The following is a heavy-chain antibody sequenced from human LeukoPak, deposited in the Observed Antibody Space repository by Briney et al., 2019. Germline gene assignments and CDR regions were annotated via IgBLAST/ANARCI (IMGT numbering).Heavy chain of an antibody. D-gene: IGHD2-15*01. Sequence: GGSLRLSCAASGFTFSSYAMSWVRQAPGKGLEWVSAISGCGGSTYYADSVKGRFTISRDNSKNTLYLQMNSLRAEDTAVYYCAKTHGPYCSGGSCLDYYYYMDVWGKGTTVTVSS. V-gene: IGHV3-23*01. CDR3: AKTHGPYCSGGSCLDYYYYMDV. J-gene: IGHJ6*03. CDR1: GFTFSSYA. CDR2: ISGCGGST.